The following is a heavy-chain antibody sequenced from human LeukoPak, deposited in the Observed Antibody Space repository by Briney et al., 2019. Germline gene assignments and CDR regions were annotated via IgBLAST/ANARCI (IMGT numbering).Heavy chain of an antibody. CDR3: AKSTLITVFGVPPPDS. CDR1: GFTFSSYW. V-gene: IGHV3-7*01. J-gene: IGHJ5*01. CDR2: IKQDGGEK. Sequence: GGSLTLSCAASGFTFSSYWMSLVRQAPGKGLEWVANIKQDGGEKYYVDSVKGRFTISRDNSKNTLYLQMNSLKAEDTAVYYCAKSTLITVFGVPPPDSWGQGTLVTVSS. D-gene: IGHD3-3*01.